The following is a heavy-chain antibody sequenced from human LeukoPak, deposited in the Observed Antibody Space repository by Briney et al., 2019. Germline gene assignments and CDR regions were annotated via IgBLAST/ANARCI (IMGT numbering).Heavy chain of an antibody. V-gene: IGHV3-30*02. CDR2: IRYDGSNK. Sequence: PGGSLRLSCVASRLTLSPYWMTWVRQAPGKGLEWVAFIRYDGSNKYYADSVKGRFTISRDNSKNTLYLQMNSLRAEDTAVYYCAKDPYYDSSGYYFDYWGQGTLVTVSS. D-gene: IGHD3-22*01. CDR3: AKDPYYDSSGYYFDY. CDR1: RLTLSPYW. J-gene: IGHJ4*02.